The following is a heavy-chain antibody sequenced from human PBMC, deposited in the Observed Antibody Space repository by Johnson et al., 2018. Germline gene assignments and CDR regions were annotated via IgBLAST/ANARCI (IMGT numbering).Heavy chain of an antibody. Sequence: QVQLVQSGAEVKKPGSSVKVSCKASGGTFSSYAISWVRQAPGQGLEWMGGIIPIFGTANYAQKFQGRVTITADESTSTAYMERNSLRAEDTAVYYCARGGDYGDSYAFDIWGQGTMVTVSS. V-gene: IGHV1-69*01. J-gene: IGHJ3*02. CDR1: GGTFSSYA. CDR3: ARGGDYGDSYAFDI. CDR2: IIPIFGTA. D-gene: IGHD4-17*01.